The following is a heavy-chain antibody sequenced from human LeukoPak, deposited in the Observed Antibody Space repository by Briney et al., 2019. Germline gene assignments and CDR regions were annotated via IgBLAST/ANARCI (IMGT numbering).Heavy chain of an antibody. CDR3: ARATEYYDFWSGYSYAFDI. V-gene: IGHV3-7*01. J-gene: IGHJ3*02. Sequence: GGSLRLSCAASGFTFSSYWMSWVRQAPGKGLEWVANIKQDGREKYYVDSVKGRFTISRDNAKNSLYLQMNSLRAEDTAVYYCARATEYYDFWSGYSYAFDIWGQGTMVTVSS. D-gene: IGHD3-3*01. CDR1: GFTFSSYW. CDR2: IKQDGREK.